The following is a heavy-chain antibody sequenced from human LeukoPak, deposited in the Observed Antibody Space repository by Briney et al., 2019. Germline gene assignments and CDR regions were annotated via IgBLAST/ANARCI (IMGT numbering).Heavy chain of an antibody. CDR1: GGTFSSYA. CDR3: ARASPDYGSGSYTKYYYYYYMDV. J-gene: IGHJ6*03. Sequence: SVKVSCKASGGTFSSYAISWVRQAPGQGLEWMGGIIPIFGTANYAQKFQGRVTITTDESTSTAYMELSSLRSEDTAVYYCARASPDYGSGSYTKYYYYYYMDVWGKGTTVTVSS. CDR2: IIPIFGTA. D-gene: IGHD3-10*01. V-gene: IGHV1-69*05.